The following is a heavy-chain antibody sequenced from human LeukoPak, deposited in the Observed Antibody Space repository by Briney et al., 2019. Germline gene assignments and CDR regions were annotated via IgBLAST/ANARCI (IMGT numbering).Heavy chain of an antibody. CDR3: ARGERGCSSTSCYRRYYYYYMDV. V-gene: IGHV1-46*01. J-gene: IGHJ6*03. CDR1: GYTFTSYY. D-gene: IGHD2-2*01. CDR2: INPSGGST. Sequence: ASVKVSCKASGYTFTSYYMHWVRQAPGQGLEWMGIINPSGGSTSYAQKFQGRVTMTRDTSTSTVYMELSSLRSEDTAVYYCARGERGCSSTSCYRRYYYYYMDVWGKGTTVTVSS.